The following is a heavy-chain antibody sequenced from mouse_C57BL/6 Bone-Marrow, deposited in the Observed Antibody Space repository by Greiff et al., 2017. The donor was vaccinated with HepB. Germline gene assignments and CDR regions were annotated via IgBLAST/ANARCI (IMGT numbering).Heavy chain of an antibody. CDR1: GFTFSSYA. CDR2: ISSGGDYI. D-gene: IGHD3-2*02. J-gene: IGHJ2*01. V-gene: IGHV5-9-1*02. Sequence: EVKLVESGEGLVKPGGSLKLSCAASGFTFSSYAMSWVRQTPEKRLEWVAYISSGGDYIYYADTVKGRFTISRDNARNTLYLRMSSLKSEDTAMYYCTRDQDSSGYDYWGQGTTLTVSS. CDR3: TRDQDSSGYDY.